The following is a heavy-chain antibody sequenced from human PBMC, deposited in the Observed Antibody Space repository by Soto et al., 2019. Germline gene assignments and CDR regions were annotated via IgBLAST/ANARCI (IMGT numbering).Heavy chain of an antibody. D-gene: IGHD2-2*01. CDR1: GFTFSSYW. CDR3: ARLVVVPAAGWYYFDY. Sequence: EVQLVESGGGLVQPGGSLRLSCAASGFTFSSYWMSWVRQAPGKGLEWVANIKQDGSEKYYVDSVKGRFTISRDNAKNSLYLQMNSLRAEDTAVYYCARLVVVPAAGWYYFDYWGQGTLVTVSS. CDR2: IKQDGSEK. V-gene: IGHV3-7*01. J-gene: IGHJ4*02.